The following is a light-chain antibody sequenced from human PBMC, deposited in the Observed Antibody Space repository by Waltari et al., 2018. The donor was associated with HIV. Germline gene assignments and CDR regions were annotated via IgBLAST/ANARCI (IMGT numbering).Light chain of an antibody. CDR2: KAS. Sequence: DIQMTQSPPTLSASVGDRVTITCRASQSISSWLAWYQQKPGTAPKLLIYKASSLESGVPSRFSGSGSGTEFTLTISSLQPDDFATYYCQHYNSYLYSFGQGTKLEIK. V-gene: IGKV1-5*03. CDR1: QSISSW. J-gene: IGKJ2*03. CDR3: QHYNSYLYS.